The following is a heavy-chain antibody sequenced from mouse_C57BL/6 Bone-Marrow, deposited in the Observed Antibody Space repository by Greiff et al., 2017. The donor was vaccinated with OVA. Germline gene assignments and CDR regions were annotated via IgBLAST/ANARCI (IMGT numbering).Heavy chain of an antibody. D-gene: IGHD2-2*01. CDR2: IYPGSGST. J-gene: IGHJ3*01. CDR1: GYTFTSYW. CDR3: ARSVYDGYDGFAY. Sequence: QVQLQQPGAELVKPGASVKLSCKASGYTFTSYWITWVKQRPGQGLEWIGDIYPGSGSTNYNEKFKSKATLTVDTSSSTAYMQLRSLTSEDSAVYYCARSVYDGYDGFAYWGQGTLVTVSA. V-gene: IGHV1-55*01.